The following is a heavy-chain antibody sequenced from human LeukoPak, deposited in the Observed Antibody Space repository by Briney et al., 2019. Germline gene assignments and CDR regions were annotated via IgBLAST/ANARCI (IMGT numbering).Heavy chain of an antibody. J-gene: IGHJ4*02. CDR1: GFTFSNYW. V-gene: IGHV3-7*05. Sequence: QPGGSLRLSCAASGFTFSNYWMSWVRQAPGKGLEWVANIKQDGSEKYYVDSLKGRFTISRDNAENSVYLQMNSLRADDTAVYYCAKGFHSSSSAVDCWGQGTLVTVSS. CDR3: AKGFHSSSSAVDC. D-gene: IGHD6-6*01. CDR2: IKQDGSEK.